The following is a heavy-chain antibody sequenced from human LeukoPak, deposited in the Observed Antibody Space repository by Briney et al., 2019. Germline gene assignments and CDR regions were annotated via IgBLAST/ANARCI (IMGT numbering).Heavy chain of an antibody. CDR3: ARAGVMSTIGRFDY. Sequence: SETLSLTCTVSVDSITSSYWSWIRQPPGKGLEWIGCIYNSGSTSYHSGNTKFNPPLKSRVTLSVDTSKNQFSLKLSSVTAADTAVYYCARAGVMSTIGRFDYWGQGALVTVSS. V-gene: IGHV4-59*01. CDR1: VDSITSSY. CDR2: IYNSGST. D-gene: IGHD5-24*01. J-gene: IGHJ4*02.